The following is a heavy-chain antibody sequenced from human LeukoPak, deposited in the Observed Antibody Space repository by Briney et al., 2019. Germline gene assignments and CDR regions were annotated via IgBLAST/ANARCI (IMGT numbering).Heavy chain of an antibody. D-gene: IGHD6-6*01. CDR2: ISSSSSYI. J-gene: IGHJ4*02. CDR1: GVTFSSYS. Sequence: PGGSLRLSCAASGVTFSSYSMNWVRQAPGKGLECISSISSSSSYIYYADSVKGRFTISRDNAKNSLYLQMNRLRAEDTAVYYCARAKEYSSSLYYFDYWGQGTLVTVSS. CDR3: ARAKEYSSSLYYFDY. V-gene: IGHV3-21*01.